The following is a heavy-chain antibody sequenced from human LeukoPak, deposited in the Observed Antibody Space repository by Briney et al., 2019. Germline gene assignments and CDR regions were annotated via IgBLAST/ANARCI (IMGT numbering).Heavy chain of an antibody. Sequence: ASVKVSCKTSGFTFTTYGINWVRQAPGQGLEWMGWISAYSGHTSYEQSLQGRVTMTRDTSTSTAYMELRSLRSDDTAVYYCARDYDDNSRCFGYWGQGTLVTVPS. V-gene: IGHV1-18*01. D-gene: IGHD4-23*01. CDR3: ARDYDDNSRCFGY. CDR2: ISAYSGHT. CDR1: GFTFTTYG. J-gene: IGHJ4*02.